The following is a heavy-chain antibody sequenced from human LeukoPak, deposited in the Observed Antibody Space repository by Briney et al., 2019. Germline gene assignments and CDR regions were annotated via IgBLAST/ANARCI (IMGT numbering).Heavy chain of an antibody. D-gene: IGHD3-10*01. CDR1: GFTFSSYG. CDR2: IWYDGSNK. J-gene: IGHJ4*02. CDR3: AKDGGSYSADY. Sequence: GGSLRLSCAASGFTFSSYGMHWVRQAPGKGLEWVAVIWYDGSNKYYADSVKGRFTISRDNSKNTLYLQMNSLRAEDTAVYYCAKDGGSYSADYWGQGTLVTVFS. V-gene: IGHV3-33*06.